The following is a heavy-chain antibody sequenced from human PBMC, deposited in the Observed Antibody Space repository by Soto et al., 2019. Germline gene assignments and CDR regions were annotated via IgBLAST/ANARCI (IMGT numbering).Heavy chain of an antibody. CDR2: ISAYNGNT. D-gene: IGHD2-15*01. CDR3: ARGVKADYYYYYGMDV. V-gene: IGHV1-18*01. Sequence: QVQLVQSGAEVKKPGASVKVSCKASGYTFTSYGISWVRQAPGQGLEWMGWISAYNGNTNYAQKLQGRVTMTTDTSTSTDYMELRSLRSDDTAVYYCARGVKADYYYYYGMDVWGQGTTVTVSS. J-gene: IGHJ6*02. CDR1: GYTFTSYG.